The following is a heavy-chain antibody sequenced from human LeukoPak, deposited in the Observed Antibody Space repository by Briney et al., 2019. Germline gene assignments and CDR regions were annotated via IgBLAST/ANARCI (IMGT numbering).Heavy chain of an antibody. V-gene: IGHV4-34*01. D-gene: IGHD5-12*01. CDR2: INHSGST. J-gene: IGHJ4*02. Sequence: PSETLSLTCAVYGGSFSGYYWSWIRQPPGKGLEWIGEINHSGSTNYNPSLKSRVTISVDTSKNQFSLKLSSVTAADTAAYYCARVAPYSGYESVDYWGQGTLVTVSS. CDR3: ARVAPYSGYESVDY. CDR1: GGSFSGYY.